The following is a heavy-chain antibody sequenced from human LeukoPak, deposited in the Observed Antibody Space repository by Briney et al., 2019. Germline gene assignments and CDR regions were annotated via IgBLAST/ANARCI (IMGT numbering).Heavy chain of an antibody. J-gene: IGHJ4*02. Sequence: GRSLRLSCAASGFTFSSYAMHWVRQAPGKGLEWVAVISYDGSNKYYADSVKGRFTISRDNSKNTLYLQMNSLRAEDTAVYYCARGGFWSGYYFDYWGQGTLVTVSS. CDR1: GFTFSSYA. D-gene: IGHD3-3*01. CDR3: ARGGFWSGYYFDY. V-gene: IGHV3-30-3*01. CDR2: ISYDGSNK.